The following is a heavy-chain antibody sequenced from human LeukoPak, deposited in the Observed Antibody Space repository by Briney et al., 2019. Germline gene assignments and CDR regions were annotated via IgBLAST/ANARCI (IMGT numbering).Heavy chain of an antibody. V-gene: IGHV3-23*01. Sequence: PGGSLRLSCAASGFTFSSYAMSWVRQAPGKGLEWVSAISGSGGSTYYADSVKGRFTISRDNSKNTLYLQMNSLRAEDTAVYYCAAEAGYCSGGSCWFDPWGQGTLVTVSS. D-gene: IGHD2-15*01. CDR3: AAEAGYCSGGSCWFDP. J-gene: IGHJ5*02. CDR2: ISGSGGST. CDR1: GFTFSSYA.